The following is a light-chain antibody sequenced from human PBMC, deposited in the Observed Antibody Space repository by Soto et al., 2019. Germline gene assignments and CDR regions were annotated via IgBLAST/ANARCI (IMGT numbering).Light chain of an antibody. J-gene: IGKJ1*01. CDR1: QSISSY. Sequence: DIQMTQSPSSLSASLGDRVTITCRARQSISSYLNWYQQKPGKAPKLLIYKASTLKSGVPSRFRGSGSGTEFTLTISSLQPDDFATYYCQHYNSYSEAFGQGTKVDIK. CDR3: QHYNSYSEA. CDR2: KAS. V-gene: IGKV1-5*03.